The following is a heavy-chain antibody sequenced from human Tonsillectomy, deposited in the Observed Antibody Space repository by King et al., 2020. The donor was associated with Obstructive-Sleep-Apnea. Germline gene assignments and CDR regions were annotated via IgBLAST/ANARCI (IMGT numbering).Heavy chain of an antibody. D-gene: IGHD3-10*01. CDR2: INTNTGNP. CDR3: ARDYPFRITMVRGGRWFDP. V-gene: IGHV7-4-1*02. J-gene: IGHJ5*02. Sequence: QLVQSGSELKKPGASVKVSCKASGYTFTSYAMNWVRQAPGQGLEWMGWINTNTGNPTYAQGFTGRFVFSLDTSVSTAYLQISSLKAEDTAVYYCARDYPFRITMVRGGRWFDPWGQGTLVTVSS. CDR1: GYTFTSYA.